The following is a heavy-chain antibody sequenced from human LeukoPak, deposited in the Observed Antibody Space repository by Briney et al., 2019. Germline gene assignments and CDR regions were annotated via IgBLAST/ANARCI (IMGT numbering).Heavy chain of an antibody. Sequence: GESLKISCKGSGYSVTTYWIAWVRQMPGKGLEWMGIIYPGDSDTRYNPSFQGQVTISADKSITTAYLQWSSLKASDTAIYFCARRGERSERFDPWGQGTLVTVSS. V-gene: IGHV5-51*01. CDR1: GYSVTTYW. CDR3: ARRGERSERFDP. CDR2: IYPGDSDT. J-gene: IGHJ5*02. D-gene: IGHD2-21*01.